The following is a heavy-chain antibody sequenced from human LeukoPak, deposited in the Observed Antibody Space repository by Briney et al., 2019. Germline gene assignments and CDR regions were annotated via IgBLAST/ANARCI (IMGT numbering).Heavy chain of an antibody. V-gene: IGHV3-23*01. J-gene: IGHJ4*02. Sequence: GGSLRLSCAASGFTFSSYAMSWVRQAPGKGLEWVSAISGSGGSTYYADSVKGRFTISRDNSKNTLYLQTNSLRAEDTAIYYCAKRRSRNTGPFDSWGQGTLVTVSP. CDR1: GFTFSSYA. D-gene: IGHD5-18*01. CDR2: ISGSGGST. CDR3: AKRRSRNTGPFDS.